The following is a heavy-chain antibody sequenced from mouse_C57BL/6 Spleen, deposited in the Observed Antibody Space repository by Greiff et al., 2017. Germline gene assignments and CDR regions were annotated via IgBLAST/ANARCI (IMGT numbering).Heavy chain of an antibody. CDR3: ARHDYDYDWFAY. Sequence: EVHLVESGGDLVKPGGSLKLSCAASGFTFSSYGMSWVRQTPDKRLEWVATISSGGSYTYYPDSVKGRFTISRDNAKNTLYLQMSSLKSEDTAMYYCARHDYDYDWFAYWGQGTLVTVSA. D-gene: IGHD2-4*01. CDR2: ISSGGSYT. V-gene: IGHV5-6*01. J-gene: IGHJ3*01. CDR1: GFTFSSYG.